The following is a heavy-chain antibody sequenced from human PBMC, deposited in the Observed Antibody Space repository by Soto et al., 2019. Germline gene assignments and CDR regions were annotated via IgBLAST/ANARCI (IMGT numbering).Heavy chain of an antibody. CDR2: VNPGKSDT. CDR1: GYASIPHA. V-gene: IGHV1-3*01. D-gene: IGHD6-19*01. J-gene: IGHJ6*02. CDR3: AGEMQSYYQDYGLDV. Sequence: ASVQVSCKTSGYASIPHAMHWVRQAPGRSPEWMGWVNPGKSDTNYSQKFQGRLTITSDTSASTAYLDLGSLTSADTAIYYCAGEMQSYYQDYGLDVWGQGTTVTVSS.